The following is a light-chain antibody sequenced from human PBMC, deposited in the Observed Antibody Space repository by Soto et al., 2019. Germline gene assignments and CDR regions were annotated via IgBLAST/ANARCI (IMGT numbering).Light chain of an antibody. CDR2: GAS. CDR3: QQYGGSPL. Sequence: EIVLTQSPGTLSLSPGERATLSCRASQGISSSNLAWYQQKAGQAPRLLIYGASSRATGIPDRFSGSGSGTDFTLTISILEPEDFAVYYCQQYGGSPLFGQGTKVEIK. J-gene: IGKJ1*01. CDR1: QGISSSN. V-gene: IGKV3-20*01.